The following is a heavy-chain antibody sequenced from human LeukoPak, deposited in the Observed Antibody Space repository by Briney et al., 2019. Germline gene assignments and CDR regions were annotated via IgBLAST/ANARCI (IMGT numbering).Heavy chain of an antibody. CDR3: ARVRFGDPFDY. Sequence: ASVKVSCKASGYTFTSYYMHWVRQAPGQGLEWTGIINPSGGSTSYAQKFQGRVTMTRDTSTSTVYMELSSLRSEDTAVYYCARVRFGDPFDYWGQGTLVTVSS. D-gene: IGHD3-10*01. V-gene: IGHV1-46*01. CDR2: INPSGGST. CDR1: GYTFTSYY. J-gene: IGHJ4*02.